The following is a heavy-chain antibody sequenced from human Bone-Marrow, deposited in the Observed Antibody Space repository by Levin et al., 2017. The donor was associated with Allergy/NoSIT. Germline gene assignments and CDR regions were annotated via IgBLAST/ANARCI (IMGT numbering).Heavy chain of an antibody. CDR1: GFTFSNYE. D-gene: IGHD3-9*01. V-gene: IGHV3-48*03. CDR2: ITSSGSPI. Sequence: PGGSLRLSCAASGFTFSNYEMNWVRQAPGKELEWLSYITSSGSPIYYADSVKGRFTISRDNAKNSLYLQMNSLRAEDTAVYYRARNSRQDWLNYFDYWGQGTLVTVSS. J-gene: IGHJ4*02. CDR3: ARNSRQDWLNYFDY.